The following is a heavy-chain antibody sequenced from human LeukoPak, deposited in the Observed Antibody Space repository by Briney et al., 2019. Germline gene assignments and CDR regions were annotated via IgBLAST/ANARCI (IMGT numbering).Heavy chain of an antibody. CDR3: ARESGGEMAFDI. CDR1: GYSLSSGYY. V-gene: IGHV4-61*01. J-gene: IGHJ3*02. CDR2: IYYSGST. D-gene: IGHD5-24*01. Sequence: PSETLSLTCTVSGYSLSSGYYWGWIRQPPGKGLEWIGYIYYSGSTNYNPSLKSRVTISVDTSKNQFSLKLSSVTAADTAVYYRARESGGEMAFDIWGQGTMVTVSS.